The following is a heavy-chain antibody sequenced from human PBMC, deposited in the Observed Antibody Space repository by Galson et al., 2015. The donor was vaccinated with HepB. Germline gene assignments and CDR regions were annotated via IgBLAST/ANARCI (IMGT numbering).Heavy chain of an antibody. J-gene: IGHJ4*02. CDR2: ISGSGGST. Sequence: SLRLSCAASGFTSSSYAMSWVRQAPGKGLEWVSAISGSGGSTYYADSVKGRFTISRDNSKNTLYLQMNSLRAEDTAVYYCAKDGGPSYVWGSYRPFDYWGQGTLVTVSS. CDR3: AKDGGPSYVWGSYRPFDY. D-gene: IGHD3-16*02. V-gene: IGHV3-23*01. CDR1: GFTSSSYA.